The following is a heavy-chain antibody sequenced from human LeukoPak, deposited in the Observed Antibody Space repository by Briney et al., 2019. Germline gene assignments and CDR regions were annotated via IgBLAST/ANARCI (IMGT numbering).Heavy chain of an antibody. CDR3: ARSNARDGYNFGY. D-gene: IGHD5-24*01. CDR2: IYHSGST. V-gene: IGHV4-4*02. CDR1: GGSISSSNW. Sequence: SETLSLTCAVSGGSISSSNWRSWVRQPPGKGLEWIGEIYHSGSTNYNPSLKSRVTISVDKSKNQFSLKLSSVTAADTAVYYCARSNARDGYNFGYWGQGTLVTVSS. J-gene: IGHJ4*02.